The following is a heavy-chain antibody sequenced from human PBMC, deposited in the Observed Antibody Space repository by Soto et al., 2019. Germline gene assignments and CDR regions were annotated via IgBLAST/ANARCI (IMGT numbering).Heavy chain of an antibody. D-gene: IGHD2-2*01. CDR3: ARDAVSCISTTCFGFFDS. Sequence: PSETLSLTCTVSGDSISSSYWSWIRQAPGKGLEWIGNIYYSGSTNYNPSLKNRVTISVDTSKTQISLKLISVTAADTAVYYCARDAVSCISTTCFGFFDSWRQGTLVTVPS. V-gene: IGHV4-59*01. J-gene: IGHJ4*02. CDR2: IYYSGST. CDR1: GDSISSSY.